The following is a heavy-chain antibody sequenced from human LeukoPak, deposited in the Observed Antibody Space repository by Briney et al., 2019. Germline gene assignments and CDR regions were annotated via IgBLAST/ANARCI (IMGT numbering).Heavy chain of an antibody. V-gene: IGHV3-53*01. Sequence: GGSLRLSCAASGFTVSSNYMSWVRQAPGKGLEWVSVIYSGGSTYYADSVKGRFTISRDNAKNTLYLQMNSLRAEDTAVYYCARGRVEMATITDYWGQGTLVTVSS. CDR1: GFTVSSNY. J-gene: IGHJ4*02. D-gene: IGHD5-24*01. CDR3: ARGRVEMATITDY. CDR2: IYSGGST.